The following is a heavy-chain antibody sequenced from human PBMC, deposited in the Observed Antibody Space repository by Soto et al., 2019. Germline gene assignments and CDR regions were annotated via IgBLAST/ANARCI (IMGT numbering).Heavy chain of an antibody. D-gene: IGHD3-3*01. Sequence: GGSLRLSCAASGFTFSSYGMHWVRQAPGKGLEWVAVMWYDGSNKYYADSVKGRFTISRENSKNTLYLQMNSLRAEDTAVYYCARDLREAFFGVVPKTTNNFDYWGQGTLVTVSS. CDR1: GFTFSSYG. CDR3: ARDLREAFFGVVPKTTNNFDY. J-gene: IGHJ4*02. V-gene: IGHV3-33*01. CDR2: MWYDGSNK.